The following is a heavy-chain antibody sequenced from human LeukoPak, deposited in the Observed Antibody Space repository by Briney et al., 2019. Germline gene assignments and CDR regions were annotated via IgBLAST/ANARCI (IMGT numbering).Heavy chain of an antibody. Sequence: GGSLRLSCAASGFTFSSYAMSWVRQAPGKGLEWVSAISDSGYSTYYADSVKGRFTISRDNSLNTLYLQMNSLTAEDTAIYYCAIATTGRGAFGSWGQGTLVSVSS. CDR3: AIATTGRGAFGS. V-gene: IGHV3-23*01. J-gene: IGHJ4*02. CDR2: ISDSGYST. CDR1: GFTFSSYA. D-gene: IGHD1-1*01.